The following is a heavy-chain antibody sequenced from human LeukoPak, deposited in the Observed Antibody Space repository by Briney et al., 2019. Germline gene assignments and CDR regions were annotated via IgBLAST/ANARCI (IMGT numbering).Heavy chain of an antibody. CDR2: INAGNGNT. V-gene: IGHV1-3*03. CDR3: ARDHIGFDY. J-gene: IGHJ4*02. CDR1: ASTFSTYA. Sequence: ASVKVSCKASASTFSTYAIHWVRQAPGQRLEWMGWINAGNGNTKYSQEFQGRVTITRDTSASTAYMELSSLRSEDMAVYYCARDHIGFDYWGQGTLVTVSS.